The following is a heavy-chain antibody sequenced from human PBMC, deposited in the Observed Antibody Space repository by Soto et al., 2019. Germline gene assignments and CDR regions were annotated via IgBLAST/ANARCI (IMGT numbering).Heavy chain of an antibody. V-gene: IGHV3-30-3*01. CDR2: VSNDGRNK. J-gene: IGHJ4*02. Sequence: QVQLLESGGGVVQPGRSLRLSCAASGFTFSSYAMHWVRQPPGKGLEWVAVVSNDGRNKFYADSVRGRFTISRDNSKNTVYLEMDSLRVEDTAVFYCARGQHGLAQWGEGGLVIVSP. D-gene: IGHD2-8*01. CDR3: ARGQHGLAQ. CDR1: GFTFSSYA.